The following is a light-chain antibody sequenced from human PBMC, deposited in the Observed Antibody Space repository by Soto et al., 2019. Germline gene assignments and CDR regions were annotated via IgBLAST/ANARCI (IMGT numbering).Light chain of an antibody. V-gene: IGKV3-15*01. J-gene: IGKJ5*01. CDR1: QSVSSN. CDR2: GAS. CDR3: QQYKNGWT. Sequence: EIVMTQSPATLSVSPGERATLSSRASQSVSSNLAWYQQKPGQAPRLLIYGASTRATGIPAKFSGGGSGTEFTLTISSLQSEDFAIYYCQQYKNGWTFGQGTRLEIK.